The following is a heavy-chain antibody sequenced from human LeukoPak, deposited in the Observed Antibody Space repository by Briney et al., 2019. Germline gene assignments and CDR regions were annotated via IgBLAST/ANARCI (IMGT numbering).Heavy chain of an antibody. CDR1: GYTFTDYY. CDR2: INPNSGNT. J-gene: IGHJ5*02. Sequence: GASVKVSCKASGYTFTDYYMHWVRQAPGQGLEWMGWINPNSGNTGYAQKFQGRVTMTRNTSISTAYMELSSLRSEDTAVYYCARERGWFDPWGQGTLVTVSS. CDR3: ARERGWFDP. V-gene: IGHV1-8*02.